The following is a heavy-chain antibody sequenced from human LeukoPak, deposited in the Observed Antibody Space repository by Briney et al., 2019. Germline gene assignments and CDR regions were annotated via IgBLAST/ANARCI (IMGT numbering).Heavy chain of an antibody. J-gene: IGHJ4*02. V-gene: IGHV3-21*01. CDR2: ISTTSDYI. CDR3: TRGGIYSQGFDY. Sequence: KAGGSLRLSCAASGFTSSGYSMNWVRQAPGKGLEWVSSISTTSDYIHYADSLKGRVAISRDNARNSLYLQMNSLRAEDTAVYYCTRGGIYSQGFDYWGQGSLVTVSS. D-gene: IGHD6-13*01. CDR1: GFTSSGYS.